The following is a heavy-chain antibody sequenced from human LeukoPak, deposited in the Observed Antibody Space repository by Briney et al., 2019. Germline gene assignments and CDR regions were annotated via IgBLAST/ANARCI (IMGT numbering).Heavy chain of an antibody. V-gene: IGHV4-30-2*01. J-gene: IGHJ6*02. CDR2: IYHSGST. Sequence: SQTLSLTCAVSGGSISSGGYSWSWIRQPPGKGLEWIGYIYHSGSTYYNPSLKSRVTISVDRSKNQFSLKLSSVTAADTAVYYCARDRFDSSVYNYYGMDVWGQGTTVTVSS. CDR1: GGSISSGGYS. D-gene: IGHD3-22*01. CDR3: ARDRFDSSVYNYYGMDV.